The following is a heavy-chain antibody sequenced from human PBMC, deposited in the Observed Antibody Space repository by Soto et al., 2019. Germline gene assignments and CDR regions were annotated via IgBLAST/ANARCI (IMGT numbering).Heavy chain of an antibody. CDR2: IIPMLGIS. D-gene: IGHD2-15*01. CDR1: GGTFSTYS. CDR3: TIGRWSGEVFEI. V-gene: IGHV1-69*02. J-gene: IGHJ3*02. Sequence: QVQLVQSGAEVKKPGSAVKVSCKDSGGTFSTYSMFWVRQAPGQGLEWMGRIIPMLGISNYAQKFQGRVTISVNKSTGTAYLYVRSLRSEDTAVYYCTIGRWSGEVFEIWGQGTMVTVSS.